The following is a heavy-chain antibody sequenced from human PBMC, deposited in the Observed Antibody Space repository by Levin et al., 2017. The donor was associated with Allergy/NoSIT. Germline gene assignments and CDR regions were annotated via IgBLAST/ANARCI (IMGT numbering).Heavy chain of an antibody. Sequence: GASVKVSCAASEFPSSNYAMSWVRQAPGKGLEWVSTIRANGDSTYYADSVKGRFTLSRDSSKNTLYLQMNSLRAEDTAVYYCSKAFGNSYGYWDYWGQGTLVTVSS. CDR3: SKAFGNSYGYWDY. J-gene: IGHJ4*02. D-gene: IGHD5-18*01. CDR2: IRANGDST. V-gene: IGHV3-23*01. CDR1: EFPSSNYA.